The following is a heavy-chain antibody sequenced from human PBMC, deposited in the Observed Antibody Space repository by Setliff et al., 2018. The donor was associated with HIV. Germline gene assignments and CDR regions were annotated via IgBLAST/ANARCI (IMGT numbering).Heavy chain of an antibody. V-gene: IGHV4-34*01. CDR3: VRGANFYTPRKRIFDH. D-gene: IGHD3-3*01. Sequence: SETLSLTCAVYGESFSPYYWNWIRQSPGKGLEGIGEISHSGSSNDSPSVESRLTISVDTSKNQVSLKLNSVTAADLAVYYCVRGANFYTPRKRIFDHWGQGVLVTVSS. CDR1: GESFSPYY. CDR2: ISHSGSS. J-gene: IGHJ4*02.